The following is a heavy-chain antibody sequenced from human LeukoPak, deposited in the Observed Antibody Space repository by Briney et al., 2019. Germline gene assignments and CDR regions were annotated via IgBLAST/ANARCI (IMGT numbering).Heavy chain of an antibody. Sequence: SQTLSLTCTVSGGSIGSGSYYWSWIRQPAGKGLEWIGRIYTSGSTNYNPSLKSRVTISVDTSKNQFSLKLSSVTAADTAVYYCARDRDWDYYDSSGPKYYYYMDVWGKGTTVTISS. CDR2: IYTSGST. CDR3: ARDRDWDYYDSSGPKYYYYMDV. D-gene: IGHD3-22*01. V-gene: IGHV4-61*02. CDR1: GGSIGSGSYY. J-gene: IGHJ6*03.